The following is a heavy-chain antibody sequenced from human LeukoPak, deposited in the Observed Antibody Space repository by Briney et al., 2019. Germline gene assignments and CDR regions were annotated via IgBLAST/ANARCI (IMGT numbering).Heavy chain of an antibody. CDR1: GFTFSSYA. D-gene: IGHD3-10*01. CDR3: AKDRPPYGSGTGAFDI. V-gene: IGHV3-23*01. CDR2: ISGSGGST. J-gene: IGHJ3*02. Sequence: PGGSLRLSCAASGFTFSSYAMSWVRQAPGKGLEWVSAISGSGGSTYYADSVKGRFTISRDNSKNALYLQMNSLRAEDTAVYYCAKDRPPYGSGTGAFDIWGQGTMVTVSS.